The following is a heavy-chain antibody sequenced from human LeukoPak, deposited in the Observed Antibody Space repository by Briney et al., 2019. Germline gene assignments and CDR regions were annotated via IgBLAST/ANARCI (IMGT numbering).Heavy chain of an antibody. CDR1: GYSISSGYY. V-gene: IGHV4-38-2*02. J-gene: IGHJ4*02. Sequence: SETLSLTCTVSGYSISSGYYWGWIRQPPGKGLEWIGYIYHSGSTYYNPSLKSRVTISVDRSKNQFSLKLSSVTAADTAVYYCARAEKAYCGGDCYSGFDYWGQGTLVTVSS. D-gene: IGHD2-21*02. CDR2: IYHSGST. CDR3: ARAEKAYCGGDCYSGFDY.